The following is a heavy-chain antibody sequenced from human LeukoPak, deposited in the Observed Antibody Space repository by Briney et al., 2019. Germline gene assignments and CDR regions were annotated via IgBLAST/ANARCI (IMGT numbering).Heavy chain of an antibody. CDR3: AREKVVVVPAAMHDYYYYMDV. Sequence: GGSLRLSCAASGFTFSSYWMSWVRQAPGKGLEWVANIKQDGSEKYYVDSVKGRFTISRGNAKNSLYLQMNSLRAEDTAVYYCAREKVVVVPAAMHDYYYYMDVWGKGTTVTVSS. CDR1: GFTFSSYW. CDR2: IKQDGSEK. V-gene: IGHV3-7*01. J-gene: IGHJ6*03. D-gene: IGHD2-2*01.